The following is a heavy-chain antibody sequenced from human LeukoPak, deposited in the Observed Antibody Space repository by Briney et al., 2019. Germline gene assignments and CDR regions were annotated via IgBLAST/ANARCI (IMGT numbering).Heavy chain of an antibody. Sequence: GGSLRLPCTASGFTFGDYAMSWFRQAPGKGLEWVGFIRSKAYGGTTEYAASVKGRFTISRDDSKSIAYLQMNSLKTEDTAVYYCTRDAPPLNYGYYVGWFDPWGQGTLVTVSS. CDR2: IRSKAYGGTT. CDR3: TRDAPPLNYGYYVGWFDP. J-gene: IGHJ5*02. CDR1: GFTFGDYA. V-gene: IGHV3-49*03. D-gene: IGHD4-17*01.